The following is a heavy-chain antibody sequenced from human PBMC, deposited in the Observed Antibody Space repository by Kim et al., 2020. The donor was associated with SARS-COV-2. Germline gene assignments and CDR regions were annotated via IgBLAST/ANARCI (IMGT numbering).Heavy chain of an antibody. J-gene: IGHJ4*02. D-gene: IGHD3-3*01. V-gene: IGHV3-23*01. CDR1: GFTFSSYA. CDR2: ISGSGDST. Sequence: GGSLRLSCAASGFTFSSYAMSWVRQAPGKGLEWVSAISGSGDSTHYADSVKGRFTISRDNSKNTLYLQMNSLRAEDTAVYYCAKAPYYDFWSGYFIAYWGQRTQVTVP. CDR3: AKAPYYDFWSGYFIAY.